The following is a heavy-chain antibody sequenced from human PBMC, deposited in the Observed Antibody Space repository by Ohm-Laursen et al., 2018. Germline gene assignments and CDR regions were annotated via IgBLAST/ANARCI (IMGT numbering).Heavy chain of an antibody. Sequence: SLRLSCAASGFTLSSYAMHWVRQAPGKGLEWVAVTFFDGSNTYNTDSVKGRFTISRDNSKNTLYLQMNNLRAEDTAVYYCATYYYDSSAHRSFDYWGQGTLVTVSS. CDR3: ATYYYDSSAHRSFDY. CDR2: TFFDGSNT. J-gene: IGHJ4*02. D-gene: IGHD3-22*01. V-gene: IGHV3-30*03. CDR1: GFTLSSYA.